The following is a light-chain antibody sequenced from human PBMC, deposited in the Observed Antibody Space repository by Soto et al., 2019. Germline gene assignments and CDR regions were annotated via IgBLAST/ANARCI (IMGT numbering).Light chain of an antibody. Sequence: QSALTQPASVSGSPGQSITISCTGTSSDVGGYNYVSWYQQHPGKAPKLMIYEVSNRPSGVSNRFSGSKSGNTASLTISGLQAEDEDDYYCSAYRRSGTLVFGGGTKLTVL. CDR2: EVS. V-gene: IGLV2-14*01. CDR3: SAYRRSGTLV. CDR1: SSDVGGYNY. J-gene: IGLJ2*01.